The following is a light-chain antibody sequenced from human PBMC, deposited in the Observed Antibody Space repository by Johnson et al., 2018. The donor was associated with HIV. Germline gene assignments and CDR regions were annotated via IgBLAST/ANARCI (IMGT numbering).Light chain of an antibody. Sequence: QSVLTQPPSVSAAPGQKVTISCSGSSSNIVSNYVSWYQQFPGAAPKLLIYENNKRPSGIPDRFSGSKSGTSATLGITGLQTGDEADYYCGTWDTSLSAGGVFGSGTKVTVL. V-gene: IGLV1-51*02. J-gene: IGLJ1*01. CDR1: SSNIVSNY. CDR2: ENN. CDR3: GTWDTSLSAGGV.